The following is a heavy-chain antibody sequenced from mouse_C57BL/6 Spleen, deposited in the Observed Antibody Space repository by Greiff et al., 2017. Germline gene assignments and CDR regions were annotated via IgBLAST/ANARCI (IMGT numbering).Heavy chain of an antibody. Sequence: EVQLVESGGGLVKPGGSLKLSCAASGFTFSDYGMHWVRQAPEKGLEWVAYISSGSSTIYYADTVKGRFTISRDNAKNTLFQQMTSLRSEDTAMYYCARPGYYGSSPFDYWGQGTTLTVSS. CDR3: ARPGYYGSSPFDY. D-gene: IGHD1-1*01. V-gene: IGHV5-17*01. CDR1: GFTFSDYG. CDR2: ISSGSSTI. J-gene: IGHJ2*01.